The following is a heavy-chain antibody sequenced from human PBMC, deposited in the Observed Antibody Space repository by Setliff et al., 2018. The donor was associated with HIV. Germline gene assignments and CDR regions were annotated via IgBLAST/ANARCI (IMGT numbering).Heavy chain of an antibody. CDR2: MHTSGNT. D-gene: IGHD5-18*01. V-gene: IGHV4-4*07. CDR1: GDSISGYY. CDR3: ARDQKGYSYGYFDS. Sequence: ETLSLTCTSSGDSISGYYWSWIRQPAGKGLEWIGRMHTSGNTNYNPSLKSRVTMSVDTSKNQFSLRLSPVTAADTAVYYCARDQKGYSYGYFDSWGQGTLVTVSS. J-gene: IGHJ4*02.